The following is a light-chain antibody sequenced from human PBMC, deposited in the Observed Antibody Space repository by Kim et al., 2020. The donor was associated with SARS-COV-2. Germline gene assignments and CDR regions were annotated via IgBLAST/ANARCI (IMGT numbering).Light chain of an antibody. CDR3: QHYVSSLT. J-gene: IGKJ4*01. CDR2: GTS. V-gene: IGKV3-20*01. Sequence: LSPGERATLSCRASQSVNSNYLAWHQQKPGQAPRLLIYGTSTRVAGIPDRFSGSGSGTDFTLTISRLEPEDFAVYYCQHYVSSLTFGGGTKVDIK. CDR1: QSVNSNY.